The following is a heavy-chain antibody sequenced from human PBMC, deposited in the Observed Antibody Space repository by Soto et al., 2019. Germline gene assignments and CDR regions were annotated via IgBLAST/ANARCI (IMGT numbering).Heavy chain of an antibody. CDR1: GFTFSSYS. Sequence: GGSLRLSCAASGFTFSSYSMNWVRQAPGKGLEWVSYISSSSSTIYYADSVKGRFTISRDNAKNSLYLQMNSLRAEDTAVYYCARGGYCSSTSCYENNWFDPWGQGTLVTVSS. CDR2: ISSSSSTI. V-gene: IGHV3-48*01. J-gene: IGHJ5*02. D-gene: IGHD2-2*01. CDR3: ARGGYCSSTSCYENNWFDP.